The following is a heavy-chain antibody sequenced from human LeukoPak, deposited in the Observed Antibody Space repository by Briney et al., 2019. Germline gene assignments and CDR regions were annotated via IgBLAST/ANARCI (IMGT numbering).Heavy chain of an antibody. V-gene: IGHV3-21*01. CDR2: ISRSSPHL. Sequence: AGSLRLSCAASGFTFSSYSMNWVRQAPGKGLECVSSISRSSPHLYYAGSVKGRFTISRDNAKNSLYLQMNSLSAEDMAVYFCVRDLMGSGSTTAYLHHWGQGTLVTVSS. CDR3: VRDLMGSGSTTAYLHH. D-gene: IGHD1-1*01. J-gene: IGHJ1*01. CDR1: GFTFSSYS.